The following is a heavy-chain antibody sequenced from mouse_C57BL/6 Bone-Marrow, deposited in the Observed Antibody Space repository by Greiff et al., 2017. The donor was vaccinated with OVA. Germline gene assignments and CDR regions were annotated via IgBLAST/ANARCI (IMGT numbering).Heavy chain of an antibody. CDR1: GYTFTDYY. J-gene: IGHJ4*01. Sequence: VKLMESGAELVRPGASVKLSCKASGYTFTDYYINWVKQRPGQGLEWIARIYPGSGNTYYNEKFKGKATLTAEKSSSTAYMQLSSLTSEDSAVYFCARTFYAMDYWGQGTSVTVSS. CDR2: IYPGSGNT. CDR3: ARTFYAMDY. V-gene: IGHV1-76*01.